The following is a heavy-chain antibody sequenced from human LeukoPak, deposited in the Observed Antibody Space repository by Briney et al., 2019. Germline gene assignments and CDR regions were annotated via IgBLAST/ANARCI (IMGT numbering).Heavy chain of an antibody. CDR3: ANDLGWIQLNLG. V-gene: IGHV3-11*01. D-gene: IGHD5-18*01. CDR1: GFTFSGSY. J-gene: IGHJ4*02. Sequence: GGSLRLSCAASGFTFSGSYMTWIRQAPGKGLEWVSFISNSGDSIYYADSVKGRFTTSRDNAKNSLFLQMNSLRAEDTAVYYCANDLGWIQLNLGRGQGTLVTVSS. CDR2: ISNSGDSI.